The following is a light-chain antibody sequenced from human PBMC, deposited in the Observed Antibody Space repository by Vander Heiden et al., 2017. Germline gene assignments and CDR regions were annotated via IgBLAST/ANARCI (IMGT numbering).Light chain of an antibody. CDR3: QQNYDTPPLT. Sequence: DIQLTQSPSSLSASIGDRVTITCRASQSMSTYLNWYQQKPGRAPKLLIYSASTLQSGVPSRFSGRGSGTDFTLTISSLQPEDLGTYYCQQNYDTPPLTFGGGTKVEIK. CDR1: QSMSTY. V-gene: IGKV1-39*01. J-gene: IGKJ4*01. CDR2: SAS.